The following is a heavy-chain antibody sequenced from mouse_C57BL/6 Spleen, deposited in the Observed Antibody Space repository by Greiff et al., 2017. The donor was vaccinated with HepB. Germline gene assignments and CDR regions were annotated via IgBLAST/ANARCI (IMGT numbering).Heavy chain of an antibody. V-gene: IGHV5-9-1*02. J-gene: IGHJ4*01. Sequence: DVKLVESGEGLVKPGGSLKLSCAASGFTFSSYAMSWVRQTPEKRLEWVAYISSGGDYIYYADTVKGRFTISRDNARNTLYLQMSSLKSEDTAMYYCTRGGFTTVVAYYYAMDYWGQGTSVTVSS. CDR3: TRGGFTTVVAYYYAMDY. D-gene: IGHD1-1*01. CDR2: ISSGGDYI. CDR1: GFTFSSYA.